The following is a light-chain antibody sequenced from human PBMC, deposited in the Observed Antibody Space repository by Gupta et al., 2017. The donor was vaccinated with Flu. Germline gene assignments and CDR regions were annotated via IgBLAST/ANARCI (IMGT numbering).Light chain of an antibody. J-gene: IGLJ3*02. CDR2: DVT. CDR1: SNDVGGYKY. Sequence: QAALTQPAPVSGSPGQSITIPCTGTSNDVGGYKYVSWYQQHPGKAPKLMIYDVTNRPSGVSNRFSGSKSGNTASLTISGLQAEDEADYYCGSYTSSSTLLFGGGTKLTVL. V-gene: IGLV2-14*01. CDR3: GSYTSSSTLL.